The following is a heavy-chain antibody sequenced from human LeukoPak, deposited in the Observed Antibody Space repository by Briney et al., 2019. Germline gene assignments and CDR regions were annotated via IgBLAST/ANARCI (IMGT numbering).Heavy chain of an antibody. CDR3: AKAQWGLLPPIDY. J-gene: IGHJ4*02. D-gene: IGHD1-26*01. V-gene: IGHV3-23*01. Sequence: HSGGSLTPSCAASGFTFSSYAMSWARQPPGKGLEWVSDISGRGGSTYYAHSVKGRFTISRDNSKNTLYLQMNSLRAEDTAVYYCAKAQWGLLPPIDYWGQGTLVTVSS. CDR2: ISGRGGST. CDR1: GFTFSSYA.